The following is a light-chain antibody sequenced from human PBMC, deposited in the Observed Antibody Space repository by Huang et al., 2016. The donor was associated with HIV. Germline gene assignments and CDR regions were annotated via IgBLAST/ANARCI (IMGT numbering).Light chain of an antibody. V-gene: IGKV1-39*01. CDR1: QSITTY. J-gene: IGKJ5*01. Sequence: IQMTQSPTSLSASVGDRVSIVCRASQSITTYLNWYQQKPGKAPKLLISSASTLHSGVPSRFSGSGSGTEFTLTIRGLQLDDFATYYCQQSYSALSSFGPGTRLKIK. CDR2: SAS. CDR3: QQSYSALSS.